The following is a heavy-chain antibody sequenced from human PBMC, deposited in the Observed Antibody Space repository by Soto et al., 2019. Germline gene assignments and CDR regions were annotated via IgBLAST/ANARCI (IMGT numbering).Heavy chain of an antibody. D-gene: IGHD3-9*01. CDR3: ARSTYYDILTGSYYYYAMDV. J-gene: IGHJ6*02. CDR1: GFTVGSNY. V-gene: IGHV3-53*01. CDR2: IYSEGTP. Sequence: PEGSLRLSCAASGFTVGSNYMSWVRQAPGKGLEWVSVIYSEGTPYYADSVKGRFTISRENSNNTLYLHMNNLRAEDTAVYYCARSTYYDILTGSYYYYAMDVWGQGTTVTVSS.